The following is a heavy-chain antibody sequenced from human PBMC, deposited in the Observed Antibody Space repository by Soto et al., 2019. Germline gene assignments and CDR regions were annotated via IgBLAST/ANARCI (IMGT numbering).Heavy chain of an antibody. CDR1: GFTFSTYT. CDR3: AKDMRPDGVWDFDY. Sequence: VQLLESGGGLAQPGGYLRLSCAASGFTFSTYTMAWVRQAPGRGPEWVAGVSQDGTAHYADSVKGRFTISRDNSRDTVYLQMITLRGEYTAVYYCAKDMRPDGVWDFDYWGQGTLVTVSS. D-gene: IGHD4-17*01. J-gene: IGHJ4*02. V-gene: IGHV3-23*03. CDR2: VSQDGTA.